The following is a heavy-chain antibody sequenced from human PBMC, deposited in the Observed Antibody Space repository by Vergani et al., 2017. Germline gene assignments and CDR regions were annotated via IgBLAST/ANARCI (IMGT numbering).Heavy chain of an antibody. J-gene: IGHJ6*02. CDR1: GGSISSSSYY. V-gene: IGHV4-39*07. CDR3: ARVSIAAAGYYYYYYGMDV. CDR2: IYYSGST. D-gene: IGHD6-13*01. Sequence: QLQLQESGPGLVKPSETLSLTCTVSGGSISSSSYYWGWIRQPPGKGLEWIGSIYYSGSTNYNPSLKSRVTMSVDTSKNQFSLKLSSVTAADTAVYYCARVSIAAAGYYYYYYGMDVWGQGTTVTVSS.